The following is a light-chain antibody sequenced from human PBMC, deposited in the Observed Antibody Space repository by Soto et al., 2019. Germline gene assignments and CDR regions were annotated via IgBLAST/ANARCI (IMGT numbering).Light chain of an antibody. CDR3: SSYTSSSTPYV. J-gene: IGLJ1*01. V-gene: IGLV2-14*01. CDR2: DVS. Sequence: QSVLNQPASVSGSPGQSITISCPGTSSDVGGYNYVSWYQQHPGKAPKLVIYDVSNRPSGVSNRFSGSKSGNTASLTISGLQAEDEADYYCSSYTSSSTPYVFGTGTKVTVL. CDR1: SSDVGGYNY.